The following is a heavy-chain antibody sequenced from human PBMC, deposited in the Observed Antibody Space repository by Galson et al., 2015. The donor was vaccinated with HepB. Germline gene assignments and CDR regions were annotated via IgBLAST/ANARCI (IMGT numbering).Heavy chain of an antibody. CDR2: ITTGNGNT. V-gene: IGHV1-3*04. CDR3: ARWNGTGRFGESSMDF. D-gene: IGHD3-10*01. Sequence: SVKVSCKAFGYTFTTYSMHWVRQAPGQRLEWMGWITTGNGNTRYSQKFQGRVTITRDTSANTVYMELSSLRSEDTAVYYCARWNGTGRFGESSMDFWGQGTTVTVSS. J-gene: IGHJ6*02. CDR1: GYTFTTYS.